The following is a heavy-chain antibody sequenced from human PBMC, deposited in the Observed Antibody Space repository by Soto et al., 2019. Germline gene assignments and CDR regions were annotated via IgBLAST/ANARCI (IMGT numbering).Heavy chain of an antibody. Sequence: GGSLRLSCSASGVTLRSYAMSWVRQAPGKGLEWVSAISGSGGSTYYADSVKGRFTISRDNSKNTLYLQMNSLRAEDTAVYYCAKDRAVDTAMVTPYWGQGTLVTVSS. D-gene: IGHD5-18*01. V-gene: IGHV3-23*01. CDR1: GVTLRSYA. CDR2: ISGSGGST. J-gene: IGHJ4*02. CDR3: AKDRAVDTAMVTPY.